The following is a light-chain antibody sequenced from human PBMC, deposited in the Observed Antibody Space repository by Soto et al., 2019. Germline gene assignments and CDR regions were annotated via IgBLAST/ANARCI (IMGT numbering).Light chain of an antibody. V-gene: IGKV1-5*01. J-gene: IGKJ3*01. Sequence: DIQMTQSPSTLSASVGDRVTITCRASQSISSWLAWYQQKPGKAPKLLIYDASSLESGVPSRFSGSGSGTEFTLTISSLRPEDVATYYCQRYHSALLTFGPGTKVDLK. CDR1: QSISSW. CDR2: DAS. CDR3: QRYHSALLT.